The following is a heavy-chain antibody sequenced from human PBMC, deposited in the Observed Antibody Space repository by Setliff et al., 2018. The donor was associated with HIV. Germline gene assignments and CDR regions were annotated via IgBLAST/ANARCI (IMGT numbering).Heavy chain of an antibody. CDR3: ARRSYYYDGSDYSYYFDY. J-gene: IGHJ4*02. CDR1: GFVFTDHS. CDR2: ITATGTTV. V-gene: IGHV3-48*01. Sequence: PGGSLRLSCAASGFVFTDHSFHWVRQAPGGGLEWLSFITATGTTVSYADSVRGRFIIFRDSVSNVLYLQMKSLRVEDTAVYYCARRSYYYDGSDYSYYFDYWGQGTLVTVSS. D-gene: IGHD3-22*01.